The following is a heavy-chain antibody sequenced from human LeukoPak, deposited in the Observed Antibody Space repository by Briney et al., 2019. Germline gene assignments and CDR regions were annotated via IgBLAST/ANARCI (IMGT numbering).Heavy chain of an antibody. D-gene: IGHD7-27*01. Sequence: PSETPSLICAVYGGSFSGYYWSWIRQPPGKGLEWIGEINHSGSTNYNPSLRSRVTISVDTSKNQFSLKLSSVTAADTAVYYCARVYWGGRGDFDYWGQGTLVTVSS. J-gene: IGHJ4*02. CDR2: INHSGST. CDR1: GGSFSGYY. CDR3: ARVYWGGRGDFDY. V-gene: IGHV4-34*01.